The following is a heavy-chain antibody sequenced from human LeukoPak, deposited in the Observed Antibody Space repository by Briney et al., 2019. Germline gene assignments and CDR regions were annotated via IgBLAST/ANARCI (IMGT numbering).Heavy chain of an antibody. J-gene: IGHJ4*02. D-gene: IGHD3-10*01. V-gene: IGHV2-70*01. CDR1: GFSLSTSGKC. CDR3: ARSLCYYYGSGSYYSGPNDS. CDR2: IDWHDDK. Sequence: SGPALLRPTQTLTLTCTFSGFSLSTSGKCVSWIRQPPGKALEWVVPIDWHDDKYYSTSLKTRLTISKDTSKFQVILTMTNMDPVDTATYYCARSLCYYYGSGSYYSGPNDSWGQGTLVTVSS.